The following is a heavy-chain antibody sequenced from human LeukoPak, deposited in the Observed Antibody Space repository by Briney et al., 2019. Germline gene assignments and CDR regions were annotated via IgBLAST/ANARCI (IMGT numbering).Heavy chain of an antibody. V-gene: IGHV4-59*08. CDR3: ARHFGDSLTYFDY. Sequence: PSETLSLTCTVSGDSISSYYWSWLRQPPGKGLEWIGYMFYSGDTNYNPSLKSRVTISIDTSKNQFSLNLSSVTAADTAVYYCARHFGDSLTYFDYWGQGTLVTVSS. D-gene: IGHD3-3*01. CDR1: GDSISSYY. CDR2: MFYSGDT. J-gene: IGHJ4*02.